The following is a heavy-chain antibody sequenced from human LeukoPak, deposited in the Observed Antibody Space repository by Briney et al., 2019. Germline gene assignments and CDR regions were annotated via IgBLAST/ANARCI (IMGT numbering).Heavy chain of an antibody. CDR2: ISGSGGST. D-gene: IGHD3-22*01. J-gene: IGHJ3*02. CDR3: AKDLGYYDSKGFDI. V-gene: IGHV3-23*01. Sequence: PGGSLRLSCAASGFTFSSYWMHWVRQAPGKGLEWVSAISGSGGSTYYADSVKGRFTISRDNSKNTLYLQMNSLRAEDTAVYYCAKDLGYYDSKGFDIWGQGTMVTVSS. CDR1: GFTFSSYW.